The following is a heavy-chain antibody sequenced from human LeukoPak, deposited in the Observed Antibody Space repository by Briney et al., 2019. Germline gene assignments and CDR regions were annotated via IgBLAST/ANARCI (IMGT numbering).Heavy chain of an antibody. D-gene: IGHD3-16*02. CDR1: GGSFSTYY. J-gene: IGHJ3*02. CDR3: ARDRGSSPPTYYDYVWGSYRSTHAFDI. Sequence: PSETLSLTCTVSGGSFSTYYWSWIRQPAGMGLEWIGRIYTSGSTNYNPSLKSRVTISVDTSKNQFSLKLSSVTAADTAVYYCARDRGSSPPTYYDYVWGSYRSTHAFDIWGQGTMVTVSS. V-gene: IGHV4-4*07. CDR2: IYTSGST.